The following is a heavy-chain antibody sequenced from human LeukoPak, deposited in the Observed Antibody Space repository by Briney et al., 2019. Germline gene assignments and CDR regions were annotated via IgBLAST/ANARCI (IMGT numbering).Heavy chain of an antibody. V-gene: IGHV3-23*01. J-gene: IGHJ4*02. CDR3: AKVLRVVPAAAFDY. CDR2: ISGSGGST. Sequence: TGGSLRLSCAASGFTFSSYAMSWVRQAPGKGLEWVSAISGSGGSTYYADSVKGRFTISRDNSKNTLYLQMNSLRAEDTAVYYCAKVLRVVPAAAFDYWGQGTLVTVSS. D-gene: IGHD2-2*01. CDR1: GFTFSSYA.